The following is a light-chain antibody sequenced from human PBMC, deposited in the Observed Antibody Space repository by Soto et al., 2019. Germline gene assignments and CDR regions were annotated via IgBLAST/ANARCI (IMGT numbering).Light chain of an antibody. V-gene: IGKV4-1*01. CDR3: QQYYSSPPT. J-gene: IGKJ3*01. CDR2: WAS. Sequence: DIVMTQSPDSPALSLGERATINCQSSQSVLYSSNNKNYLAWYQQKPGQPPKLLIYWASTRESGVPDRFSGSGSGTDFTLTISSLQAEDVAVYYCQQYYSSPPTVGPGTKVDIK. CDR1: QSVLYSSNNKNY.